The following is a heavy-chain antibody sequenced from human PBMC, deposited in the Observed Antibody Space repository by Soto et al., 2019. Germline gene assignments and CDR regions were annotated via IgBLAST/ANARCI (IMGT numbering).Heavy chain of an antibody. J-gene: IGHJ4*02. CDR3: TLRHDSSMSPIY. CDR2: AY. D-gene: IGHD2-2*01. Sequence: QITLKESGPTLVKPTQTLTLTCTVSGFSLSTSGMTLGWIRQPPGKAPQWLALAYQYSPSLQSRLTFTKDTSNNQVVLTMTNVDPGETAPYDFTLRHDSSMSPIYWGQGIQVTVSS. CDR1: GFSLSTSGMT. V-gene: IGHV2-5*01.